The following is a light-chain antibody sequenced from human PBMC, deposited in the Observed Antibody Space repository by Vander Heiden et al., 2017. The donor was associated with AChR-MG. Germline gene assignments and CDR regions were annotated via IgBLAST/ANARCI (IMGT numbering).Light chain of an antibody. Sequence: EIVLTQSPGTLSLSPGERATLSCRASQSVSSSYLAWYQQKPGQAPRLLIYGASSRATGIPDRFSGSGYGTDFTLTISRREQEDFAVYYCQQYGSSPGYTFGQGTKLEIK. V-gene: IGKV3-20*01. CDR2: GAS. CDR1: QSVSSSY. CDR3: QQYGSSPGYT. J-gene: IGKJ2*01.